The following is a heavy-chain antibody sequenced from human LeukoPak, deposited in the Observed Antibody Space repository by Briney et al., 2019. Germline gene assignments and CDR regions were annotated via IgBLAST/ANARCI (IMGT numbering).Heavy chain of an antibody. CDR3: VKGLDYSSSQMDS. D-gene: IGHD6-6*01. CDR2: TSSSGLST. Sequence: GGSLRLSCAASGFTFNSYAMSWVRQAPGKGLEWVSTTSSSGLSTYYADSVKGRFTISRDNSRDTVYVQMNSLTPEDTAVYYCVKGLDYSSSQMDSWGQGTLVTVSS. CDR1: GFTFNSYA. V-gene: IGHV3-23*01. J-gene: IGHJ4*02.